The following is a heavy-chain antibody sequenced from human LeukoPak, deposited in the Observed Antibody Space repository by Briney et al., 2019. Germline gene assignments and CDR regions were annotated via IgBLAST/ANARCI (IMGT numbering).Heavy chain of an antibody. CDR1: GGSISSSSYY. CDR2: IYYSGST. CDR3: ARHQHWFDP. Sequence: PSETLSLTCTVSGGSISSSSYYWGWIRQPPGKGLEWIGSIYYSGSTYYNPSLKSRVTISVDTSKNQFPLKLSSVTAADTAVYYCARHQHWFDPWGQGTLVTVSS. J-gene: IGHJ5*02. V-gene: IGHV4-39*01.